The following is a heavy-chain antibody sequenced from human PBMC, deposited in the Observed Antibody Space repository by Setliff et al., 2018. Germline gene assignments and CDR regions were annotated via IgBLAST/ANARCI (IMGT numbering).Heavy chain of an antibody. CDR3: AKHGAYNDFLTGYNFYYDMDV. V-gene: IGHV3-23*01. CDR2: ISSTITST. J-gene: IGHJ6*02. Sequence: PGGSLRLSCAASGFTFSSSAMAWVRQAPGKGLEWFSAISSTITSTYYADSVKGRFTISRDNSKNTLYLQMNSLGAEDTAVYYCAKHGAYNDFLTGYNFYYDMDVWGQGTTFTVSS. D-gene: IGHD3-9*01. CDR1: GFTFSSSA.